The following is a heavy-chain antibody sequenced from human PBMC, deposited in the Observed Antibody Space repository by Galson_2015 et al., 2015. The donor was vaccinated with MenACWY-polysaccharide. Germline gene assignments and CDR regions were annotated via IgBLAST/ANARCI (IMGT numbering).Heavy chain of an antibody. J-gene: IGHJ4*02. D-gene: IGHD3-22*01. Sequence: SVKVSCKASGYTFTSYAMNWVRQAPGQGLEWMGWINTNTGDPTYAQGFTGRFVFSLDTSVRTAYLQISSLKAEDTAVYYCARLDTYYYDSSGLGLDYWGQGTLVTVSS. V-gene: IGHV7-4-1*02. CDR2: INTNTGDP. CDR3: ARLDTYYYDSSGLGLDY. CDR1: GYTFTSYA.